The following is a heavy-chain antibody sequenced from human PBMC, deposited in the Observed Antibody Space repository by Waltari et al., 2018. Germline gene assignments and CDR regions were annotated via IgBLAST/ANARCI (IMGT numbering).Heavy chain of an antibody. Sequence: QVQLVESGGGVVQSGTSLRLSCQAFGFTFRRYAINWVRQAPGKGLEWVAVLGYDGSSQDYADSVKGRITISRDKSKDTLYLQMNSLRAEDTAVYYCARGDYDYSGYIDYWGQGTLVTVSS. V-gene: IGHV3-33*01. D-gene: IGHD3-22*01. CDR1: GFTFRRYA. CDR2: LGYDGSSQ. CDR3: ARGDYDYSGYIDY. J-gene: IGHJ4*02.